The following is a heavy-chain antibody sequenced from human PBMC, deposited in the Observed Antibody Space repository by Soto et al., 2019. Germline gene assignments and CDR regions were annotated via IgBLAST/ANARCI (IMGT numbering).Heavy chain of an antibody. CDR3: ARVGLWFGALRYDFDI. Sequence: SVEVSCKASGGTFSSYAISWVRQAPGQGLEWMGGIIPIFGTANYAQKFQGRVTITADESTSTAYMELSSLRSEDTAVYYCARVGLWFGALRYDFDIWGQGTMVTVSS. J-gene: IGHJ3*02. V-gene: IGHV1-69*13. CDR1: GGTFSSYA. D-gene: IGHD3-10*01. CDR2: IIPIFGTA.